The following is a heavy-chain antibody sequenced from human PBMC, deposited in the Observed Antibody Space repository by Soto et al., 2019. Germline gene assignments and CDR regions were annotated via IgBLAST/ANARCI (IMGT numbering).Heavy chain of an antibody. CDR3: AHRRGYSSSWYWFDP. CDR2: FYWDDDK. J-gene: IGHJ5*02. D-gene: IGHD6-13*01. CDR1: GFSFSTRGVG. V-gene: IGHV2-5*02. Sequence: QITLKESGPTLAKPTQTLTLTCTFSGFSFSTRGVGVGWIRQTPGKALEWLALFYWDDDKRYSPSLKSRLTITKDPSKNQVVLTMTNMDPVDTATYYCAHRRGYSSSWYWFDPWGQGTLVTVSS.